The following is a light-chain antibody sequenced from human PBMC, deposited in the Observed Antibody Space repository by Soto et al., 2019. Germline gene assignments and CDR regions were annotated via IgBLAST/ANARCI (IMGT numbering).Light chain of an antibody. CDR3: QQRRNWPRS. Sequence: IVLTQSPATLSLSPGERATLSCRASRSVGSALAWFQQRPGQAPRLLIYDASNRATGIPARFSGSGSGTDFTLTISSLEPEDFAAYYCQQRRNWPRSFGQGTKLEIK. V-gene: IGKV3-11*01. CDR1: RSVGSA. CDR2: DAS. J-gene: IGKJ2*01.